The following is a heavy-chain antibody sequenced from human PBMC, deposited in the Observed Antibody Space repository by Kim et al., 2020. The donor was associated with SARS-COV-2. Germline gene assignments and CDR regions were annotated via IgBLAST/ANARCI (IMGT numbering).Heavy chain of an antibody. CDR1: GGSFSGYY. V-gene: IGHV4-34*01. J-gene: IGHJ4*02. CDR3: ASIGSSSWYVDY. Sequence: SETLSLTCAVYGGSFSGYYWSWIRQPPGKGLEWIGEINHSGSTNYNPSLKSRVTISVDTSKNQFSLKLSSVTAADTAVYYCASIGSSSWYVDYWGQGTLGTVSS. CDR2: INHSGST. D-gene: IGHD6-13*01.